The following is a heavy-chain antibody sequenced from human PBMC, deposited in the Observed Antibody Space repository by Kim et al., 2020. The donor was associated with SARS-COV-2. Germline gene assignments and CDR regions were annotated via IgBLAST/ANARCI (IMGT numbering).Heavy chain of an antibody. D-gene: IGHD2-15*01. CDR1: GDSISTYY. CDR2: ISNSGST. CDR3: ARRGWYSDL. Sequence: SETLSLTCTVSGDSISTYYWSWIRQPPGKGLEWIGYISNSGSTNYNPYLRSRVTISVDTSKNQFSLMLTSVTAADTAVYYCARRGWYSDLWGRGTLVTVSS. V-gene: IGHV4-59*08. J-gene: IGHJ2*01.